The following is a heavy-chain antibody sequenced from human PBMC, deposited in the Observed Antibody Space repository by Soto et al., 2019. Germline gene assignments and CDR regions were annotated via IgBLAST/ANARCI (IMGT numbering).Heavy chain of an antibody. CDR2: ISFYNGHT. CDR3: AIATSIAVAGKET. CDR1: GDTVTKYG. J-gene: IGHJ4*02. V-gene: IGHV1-18*01. D-gene: IGHD6-19*01. Sequence: QVQLVQSGGEVKKPGASVKVSCKASGDTVTKYGISWVRQAPGQGLEWLGWISFYNGHTNYALKFQDRITFTTDTSTSTAFMELRSLTSDDTVVYYCAIATSIAVAGKETWGQGTLVTVSS.